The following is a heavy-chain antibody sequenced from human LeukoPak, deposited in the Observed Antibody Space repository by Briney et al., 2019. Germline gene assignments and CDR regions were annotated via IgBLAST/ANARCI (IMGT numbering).Heavy chain of an antibody. CDR1: GFTSSSYV. CDR2: SSGSGSIT. Sequence: GGSLRLSCAASGFTSSSYVMSWVRQAPGKGLEWVSASSGSGSITYYADSVKGRFTLSRDNAKNSLYLQMNSLRAEDTAVYYCARIHKLGILAHFDYWGQGTLVTVSS. V-gene: IGHV3-23*01. CDR3: ARIHKLGILAHFDY. J-gene: IGHJ4*02. D-gene: IGHD7-27*01.